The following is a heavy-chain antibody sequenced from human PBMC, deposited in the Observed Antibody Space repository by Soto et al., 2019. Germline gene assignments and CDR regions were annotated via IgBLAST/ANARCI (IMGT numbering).Heavy chain of an antibody. J-gene: IGHJ4*02. V-gene: IGHV3-23*01. Sequence: PGGSLRLSCAASGFTFSTYAMAWVRQAPGKGLEWVSGVSASGLNTDYADPVKGRFYISRDNSKNTVSLHMNSLRAEDTALYYCARGGGPFMNSVTNPFDYWGQGTLVTVSS. D-gene: IGHD4-17*01. CDR1: GFTFSTYA. CDR2: VSASGLNT. CDR3: ARGGGPFMNSVTNPFDY.